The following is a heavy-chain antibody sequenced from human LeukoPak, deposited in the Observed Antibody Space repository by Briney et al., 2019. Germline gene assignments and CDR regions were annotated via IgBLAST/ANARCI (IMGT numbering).Heavy chain of an antibody. CDR2: IYYSGST. Sequence: SETLSLTCTVSGGSISRYYWSWIRQPPGKGLEWIGYIYYSGSTNYNPSLKSRVTISVDTSKNQFSLKLSSVTAADTAVYYCAREAADAFDIWGQGTMVTVSS. CDR1: GGSISRYY. CDR3: AREAADAFDI. V-gene: IGHV4-59*01. D-gene: IGHD2-15*01. J-gene: IGHJ3*02.